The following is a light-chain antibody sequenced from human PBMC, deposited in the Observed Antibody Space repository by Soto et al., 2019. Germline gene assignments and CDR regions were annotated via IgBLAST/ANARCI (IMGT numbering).Light chain of an antibody. CDR3: CSYAGRSTLV. Sequence: QSALTQPASVSGSPGQSITISCTGTSSDVGSYNLVSWYQQLPGKAPKLMIYEVIKRSSGVSNRFSGSKSGNTASLTISGLQAEDEADYYCCSYAGRSTLVFGGGTKVTVL. CDR1: SSDVGSYNL. V-gene: IGLV2-23*02. J-gene: IGLJ2*01. CDR2: EVI.